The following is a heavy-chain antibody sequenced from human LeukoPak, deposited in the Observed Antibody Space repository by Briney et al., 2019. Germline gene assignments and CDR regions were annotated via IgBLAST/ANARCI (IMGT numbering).Heavy chain of an antibody. V-gene: IGHV3-66*01. J-gene: IGHJ4*02. D-gene: IGHD3-10*01. Sequence: PGGSLRLSCAASGFTVRNNYMSWVRQAPGKGLEWVSVIYSGGSIYYADSVKGRFTISRDNSKNTLYLQMNSLRAEDTAVYFCATGERMVRGDGVDYWGQGTLVTVSS. CDR2: IYSGGSI. CDR3: ATGERMVRGDGVDY. CDR1: GFTVRNNY.